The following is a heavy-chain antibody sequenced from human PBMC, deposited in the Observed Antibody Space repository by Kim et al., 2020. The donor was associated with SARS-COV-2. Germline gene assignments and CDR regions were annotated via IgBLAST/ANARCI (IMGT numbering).Heavy chain of an antibody. CDR3: TRLSPYYDNSGSGADHDAFDI. Sequence: SETLSLTCTVSGGSINSHYWSWVRQSPAKGLEWIGYIFHSGSTNYNPSLKSRLTLSVDTSNNRFSLKLDSVTAADTAFYFCTRLSPYYDNSGSGADHDAFDIWGLGTMVTVSS. D-gene: IGHD3-22*01. J-gene: IGHJ3*02. CDR2: IFHSGST. CDR1: GGSINSHY. V-gene: IGHV4-59*11.